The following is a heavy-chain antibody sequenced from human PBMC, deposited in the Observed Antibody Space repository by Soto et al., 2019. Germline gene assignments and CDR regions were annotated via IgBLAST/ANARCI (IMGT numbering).Heavy chain of an antibody. J-gene: IGHJ4*02. Sequence: SETLSLTCTVSGGSISSGDYYWSWIRQPPGKGLEWIGYIYYSGSTYYNPSLKSRVTISVDTSKNQFSLKLSSVTAADTAVYYCARDPGGYYFDYWGQGTPVTVSS. V-gene: IGHV4-30-4*01. CDR2: IYYSGST. CDR3: ARDPGGYYFDY. D-gene: IGHD3-16*01. CDR1: GGSISSGDYY.